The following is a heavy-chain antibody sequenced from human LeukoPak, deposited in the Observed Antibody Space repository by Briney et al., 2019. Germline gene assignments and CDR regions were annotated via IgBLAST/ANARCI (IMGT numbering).Heavy chain of an antibody. V-gene: IGHV1-2*02. CDR3: ARDGMVQGVYDAFDI. CDR1: GYTFTGYY. J-gene: IGHJ3*02. D-gene: IGHD3-10*01. CDR2: INPNSSGT. Sequence: ASVKVSCKASGYTFTGYYMHWVRQAPGQGHEWMGWINPNSSGTNYAQKFQGRVTMTRDTSISTAYMELSRLRSDDTAVYYCARDGMVQGVYDAFDIWGQGTMVTVSS.